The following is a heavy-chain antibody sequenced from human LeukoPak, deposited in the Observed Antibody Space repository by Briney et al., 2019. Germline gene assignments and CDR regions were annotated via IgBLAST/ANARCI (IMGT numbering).Heavy chain of an antibody. D-gene: IGHD2-2*01. Sequence: GGSLRLSCAASGFTFSSYAMSWVRQAPGKGLEWVPAISGSGGSTYYADSVKGRFTISRDNSKNTLYLQMNSLRAEDTAVYYCAKDLYCSSTSCYPEYSDVNQELWFGEVGAFDIWGQGTMVTVSS. CDR3: AKDLYCSSTSCYPEYSDVNQELWFGEVGAFDI. CDR2: ISGSGGST. CDR1: GFTFSSYA. J-gene: IGHJ3*02. V-gene: IGHV3-23*01.